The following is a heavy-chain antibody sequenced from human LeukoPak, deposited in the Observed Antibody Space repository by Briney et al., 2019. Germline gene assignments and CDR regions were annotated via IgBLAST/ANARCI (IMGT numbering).Heavy chain of an antibody. CDR1: GGSISSGDYY. CDR2: IYYSGST. D-gene: IGHD3-10*01. Sequence: TSETLSLTCTVSGGSISSGDYYWSWIRQPPGKGLEWIGYIYYSGSTYYNPSLKSRVTISVDTSKNQFSLKLSSVTAADTAVYYCARANYGSGTNWFDPWGQGTLVTVSS. J-gene: IGHJ5*02. V-gene: IGHV4-30-4*01. CDR3: ARANYGSGTNWFDP.